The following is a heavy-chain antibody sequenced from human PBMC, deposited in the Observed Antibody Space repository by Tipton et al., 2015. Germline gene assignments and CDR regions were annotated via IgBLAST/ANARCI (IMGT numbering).Heavy chain of an antibody. J-gene: IGHJ6*02. V-gene: IGHV4-59*01. Sequence: TLSLTCSVSSDSISKYYWSWIRQPPGKGLEWIGYISYTDGAHYNPALKSRVTISVDTSKNHFSLTLNSVTAADTAVYYCARDLEHGMDVWGQGTTVTVSS. D-gene: IGHD5-24*01. CDR2: ISYTDGA. CDR3: ARDLEHGMDV. CDR1: SDSISKYY.